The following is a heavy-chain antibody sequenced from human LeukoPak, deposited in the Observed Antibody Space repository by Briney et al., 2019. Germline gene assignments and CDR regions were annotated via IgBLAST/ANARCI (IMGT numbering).Heavy chain of an antibody. Sequence: GTSVKVSCKASGFTFSSPAVQWVRQARGQRFEWIGWIGVGSGNTNYAERFQDRVTITRDMSTSTTYMELSSLRSEDTAVYYCAADHDYSLSYDSYGPLDAWGQGTLVTVSS. CDR2: IGVGSGNT. D-gene: IGHD4-11*01. CDR1: GFTFSSPA. V-gene: IGHV1-58*01. J-gene: IGHJ5*02. CDR3: AADHDYSLSYDSYGPLDA.